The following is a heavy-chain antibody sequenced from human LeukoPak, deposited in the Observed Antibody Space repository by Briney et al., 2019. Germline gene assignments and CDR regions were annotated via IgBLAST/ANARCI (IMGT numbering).Heavy chain of an antibody. D-gene: IGHD3-10*01. CDR2: ISNSGSTI. Sequence: PGGSLRLSCAASGFTFSSYEMNWVRQSPGKGLEWVSYISNSGSTIYYADSVKGRFTVSRDNAKNSLFLQMNSLRAEDTAVYYCARTYPEWFGEFESWGQGTLVTVSS. J-gene: IGHJ4*02. V-gene: IGHV3-48*03. CDR1: GFTFSSYE. CDR3: ARTYPEWFGEFES.